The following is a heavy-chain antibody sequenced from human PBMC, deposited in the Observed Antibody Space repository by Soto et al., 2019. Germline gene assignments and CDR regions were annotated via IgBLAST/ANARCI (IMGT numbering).Heavy chain of an antibody. V-gene: IGHV1-46*01. CDR3: ARVMELYDSSGMFGY. J-gene: IGHJ4*02. CDR1: GYTFTSYY. Sequence: ASVKVSCKASGYTFTSYYMHWVRQAPGQGLEWMGIINPSGGSTSYAQKFQGRVTMTRVTSTSTVYMELSSLRSEDTAVYYCARVMELYDSSGMFGYWGQGTLVTVAS. D-gene: IGHD3-22*01. CDR2: INPSGGST.